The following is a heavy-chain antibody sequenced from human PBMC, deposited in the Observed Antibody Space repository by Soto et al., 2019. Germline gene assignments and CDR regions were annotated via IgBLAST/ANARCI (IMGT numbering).Heavy chain of an antibody. D-gene: IGHD3-22*01. J-gene: IGHJ4*02. CDR3: ATEPRDNYCHRSGGEF. CDR1: GYSLTELS. V-gene: IGHV1-24*01. Sequence: ASVKVSCKVSGYSLTELSMHWVRQAPGKGLEWMGGFDPEDGETVYAQKFQGRVTMTEDTSTDTAYMELSSLRSEDTAVYYCATEPRDNYCHRSGGEFWGQGTLVTVSS. CDR2: FDPEDGET.